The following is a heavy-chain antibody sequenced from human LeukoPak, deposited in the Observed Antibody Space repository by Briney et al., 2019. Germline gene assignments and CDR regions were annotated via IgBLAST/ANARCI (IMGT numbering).Heavy chain of an antibody. Sequence: GGSLRLSCAVSGFTFSSYSMNWVRQAAGKGLEWVSSISSSSSYIYYADSVKGRFTISRDNAKNSLYLQMNSLRAEDTAVYYCAREAGSSSWTYDYWGQGTLVTVSS. V-gene: IGHV3-21*01. CDR2: ISSSSSYI. D-gene: IGHD6-13*01. CDR1: GFTFSSYS. J-gene: IGHJ4*02. CDR3: AREAGSSSWTYDY.